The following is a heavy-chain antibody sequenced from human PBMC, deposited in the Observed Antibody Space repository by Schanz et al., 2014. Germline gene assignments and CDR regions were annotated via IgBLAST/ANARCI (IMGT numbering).Heavy chain of an antibody. CDR1: GFTFSSYA. CDR3: AKGRFGELSAFDF. J-gene: IGHJ3*01. Sequence: EVQLVESGGGLVQPGGSLRLSCVASGFTFSSYAMSWVRQAPGKGLEWVSAISGSGGSTYYADSVKGRFTISRDNAKNTLYLQMNSLRAEDTAVYYCAKGRFGELSAFDFWGQGTMVIVSS. D-gene: IGHD3-10*01. V-gene: IGHV3-23*04. CDR2: ISGSGGST.